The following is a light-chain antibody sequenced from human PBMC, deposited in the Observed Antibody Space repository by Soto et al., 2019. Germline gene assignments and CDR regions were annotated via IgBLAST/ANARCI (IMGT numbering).Light chain of an antibody. CDR1: QTVRNNY. J-gene: IGKJ1*01. CDR3: HQFGPSPWT. CDR2: DAS. V-gene: IGKV3-20*01. Sequence: EFVLTQSPGTLSLSPGERATLSCRASQTVRNNYLAWYQQTPGQAPRLLIYDASSRATGVPDRFRGSGSGTDFTLIITSLEPEDFAVYYGHQFGPSPWTFGQGTKVDIK.